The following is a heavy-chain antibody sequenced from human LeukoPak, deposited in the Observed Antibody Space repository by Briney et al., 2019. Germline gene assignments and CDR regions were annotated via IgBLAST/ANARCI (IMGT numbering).Heavy chain of an antibody. V-gene: IGHV4-30-4*08. Sequence: SQTLSLTCTVSGGSISSGDYYWSWIRQPPGKGLEWIGYIYYSGSTYYNPSLKSRVTISVHTSKNQFSLKLSSVTAADTAVYYCARDRNGYNPLDYWRQGTLVTVSS. CDR3: ARDRNGYNPLDY. CDR2: IYYSGST. J-gene: IGHJ4*02. D-gene: IGHD5-24*01. CDR1: GGSISSGDYY.